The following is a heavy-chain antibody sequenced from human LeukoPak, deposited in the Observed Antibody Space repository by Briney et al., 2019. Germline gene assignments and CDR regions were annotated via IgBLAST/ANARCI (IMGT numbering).Heavy chain of an antibody. V-gene: IGHV3-23*01. CDR2: ISGSGGST. D-gene: IGHD6-19*01. Sequence: GGSLRLSCAASGFTFSSYAMSWVRQAPGKGLEWVSAISGSGGSTYYADPVKGRFTISRDNSKNTLYLQMNSLRAEDTAVYYCAEGPSSSGWYTPWGYWGQGTLVTVSS. CDR1: GFTFSSYA. J-gene: IGHJ4*02. CDR3: AEGPSSSGWYTPWGY.